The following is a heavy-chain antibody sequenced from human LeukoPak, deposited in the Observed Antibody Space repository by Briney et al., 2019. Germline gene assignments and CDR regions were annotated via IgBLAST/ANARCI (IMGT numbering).Heavy chain of an antibody. CDR3: ARDGWMDV. J-gene: IGHJ6*02. CDR1: GGTFTNYG. V-gene: IGHV1-69*04. D-gene: IGHD2-15*01. CDR2: IIPILGTA. Sequence: SVKVSCKASGGTFTNYGISWARQAPGQGLEWMGRIIPILGTANYAQKYQGRVTITADTSTSTGYMELSSLRSEDTAVYYCARDGWMDVWGQGTTVLVSS.